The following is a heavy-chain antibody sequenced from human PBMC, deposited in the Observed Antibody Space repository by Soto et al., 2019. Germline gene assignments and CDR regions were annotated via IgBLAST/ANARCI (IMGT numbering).Heavy chain of an antibody. D-gene: IGHD1-7*01. Sequence: EVQLAESGGGMVQPGGSLRLSCVASGFTFSSYDMHWVRQAPGKGLEYVSSISSNGGTTYYGNSVKGRFTISRDNSKNPLYHQMGSLSAEDMAVYYCVRRVSGNYDYGGEGTLVTVSS. CDR2: ISSNGGTT. J-gene: IGHJ4*02. CDR1: GFTFSSYD. CDR3: VRRVSGNYDY. V-gene: IGHV3-64*01.